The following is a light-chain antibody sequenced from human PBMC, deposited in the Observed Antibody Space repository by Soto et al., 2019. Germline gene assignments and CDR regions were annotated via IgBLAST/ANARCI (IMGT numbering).Light chain of an antibody. CDR2: ATS. V-gene: IGKV1-12*01. J-gene: IGKJ5*01. CDR3: QHNYGTPA. CDR1: QGISSW. Sequence: DIQMTQSPSSVSASVGDRVTITCRASQGISSWLAWYQQKPGKVPELLIYATSRLQSGVPSRFSGSRSGTDFTLTISSVQPEDFATYYCQHNYGTPAFGQGTRLEIK.